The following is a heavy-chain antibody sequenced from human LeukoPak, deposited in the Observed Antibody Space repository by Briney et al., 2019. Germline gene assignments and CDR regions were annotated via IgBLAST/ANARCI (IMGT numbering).Heavy chain of an antibody. CDR2: ISSSGSTI. CDR1: GFTFSDYY. D-gene: IGHD2-2*01. Sequence: GGSLRLSCAASGFTFSDYYMSWIRQAPGKGLEWVSYISSSGSTIYYADSVKGRFTISRDNAKNSLYLQMNSLRAEDTAVYYCARERYCSSTSCSGNYYYYMDVWGKGTTVTVSS. J-gene: IGHJ6*03. CDR3: ARERYCSSTSCSGNYYYYMDV. V-gene: IGHV3-11*04.